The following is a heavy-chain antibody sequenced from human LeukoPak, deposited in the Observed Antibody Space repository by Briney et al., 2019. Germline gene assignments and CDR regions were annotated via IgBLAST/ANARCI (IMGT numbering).Heavy chain of an antibody. V-gene: IGHV1-69*01. CDR3: ARGLQFYIFDY. Sequence: ASVKVSCKASGGTFSSYAISWVRQAPGQGLEWMGGIIPIFGTANYAQKFQGRVTITADESTSTAYVELSSLRSEDTAVYYCARGLQFYIFDYWGQGTLVTVSS. D-gene: IGHD5-24*01. CDR2: IIPIFGTA. J-gene: IGHJ4*02. CDR1: GGTFSSYA.